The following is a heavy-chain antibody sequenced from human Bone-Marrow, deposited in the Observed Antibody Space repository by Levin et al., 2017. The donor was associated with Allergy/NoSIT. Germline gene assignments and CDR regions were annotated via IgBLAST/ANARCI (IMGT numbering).Heavy chain of an antibody. CDR1: GFTFNNYA. CDR2: ITNNGGTT. Sequence: LPGGSLRLSCAASGFTFNNYAMSWVRQAPGKGLEWVSTITNNGGTTYYADSVKGRFTISRDNSKNTLYLQANSLRAEDTAVYYCAKAYSGSWYNDYWGQGTLVTVSS. CDR3: AKAYSGSWYNDY. D-gene: IGHD6-13*01. V-gene: IGHV3-23*01. J-gene: IGHJ4*02.